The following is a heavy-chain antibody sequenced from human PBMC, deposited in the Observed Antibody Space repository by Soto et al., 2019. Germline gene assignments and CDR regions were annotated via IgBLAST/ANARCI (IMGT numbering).Heavy chain of an antibody. CDR3: ARDFLLDEL. J-gene: IGHJ4*02. CDR2: IRSSGSTI. V-gene: IGHV3-48*02. CDR1: GFTFSNYN. Sequence: GGSLRLSCVASGFTFSNYNMNWVRQVPGKGLEWLSYIRSSGSTIYYADSVKGRFTISRDNAENSLYLQMNSLRDEDTAVYYCARDFLLDELCGQGTLVTVSS. D-gene: IGHD2-15*01.